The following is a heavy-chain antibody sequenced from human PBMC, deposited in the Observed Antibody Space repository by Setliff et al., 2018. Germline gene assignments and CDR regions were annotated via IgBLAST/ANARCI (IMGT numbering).Heavy chain of an antibody. J-gene: IGHJ6*02. CDR1: GFTFSSYA. Sequence: GGSLRLSCAASGFTFSSYAMAWVRQAPGKGLEWVSAISSTITSTYYADSVKGRFTISRNNSKNTRYLQMNSLSAEDTAVYYCAKHGAYNDFLTGYNFYYDMDVWGQGTTVTVSS. V-gene: IGHV3-23*01. CDR3: AKHGAYNDFLTGYNFYYDMDV. D-gene: IGHD3-9*01. CDR2: ISSTITST.